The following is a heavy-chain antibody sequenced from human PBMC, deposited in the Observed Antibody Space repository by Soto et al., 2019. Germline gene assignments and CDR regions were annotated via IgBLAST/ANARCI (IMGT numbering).Heavy chain of an antibody. CDR3: AKNLQPSIVVVPTALDY. D-gene: IGHD2-2*01. CDR2: ISGSGGST. CDR1: GFAFSSYA. J-gene: IGHJ4*02. V-gene: IGHV3-23*01. Sequence: EVQLLESGGGLVQPGGSLRLSCAASGFAFSSYAMSWVRQAPGKGLEWVSVISGSGGSTYYADSVKGRFTISRDNSKNTLYRQMNSLRADDTAVYYCAKNLQPSIVVVPTALDYWGQGTLVTVSS.